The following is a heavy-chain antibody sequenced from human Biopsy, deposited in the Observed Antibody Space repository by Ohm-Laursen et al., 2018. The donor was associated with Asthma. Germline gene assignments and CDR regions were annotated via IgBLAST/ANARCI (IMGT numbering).Heavy chain of an antibody. CDR1: GISFRNYG. Sequence: SLRLSCAASGISFRNYGMHWVRQAPGKGLEWVAVISFDGIHKYYADSVKGRYTVSRDNSQNTLNLEMTSLKAEDTALYYCARVAVGSSWVYFYYGMDVWGQGTTVTVSS. D-gene: IGHD6-13*01. CDR2: ISFDGIHK. CDR3: ARVAVGSSWVYFYYGMDV. V-gene: IGHV3-30*03. J-gene: IGHJ6*02.